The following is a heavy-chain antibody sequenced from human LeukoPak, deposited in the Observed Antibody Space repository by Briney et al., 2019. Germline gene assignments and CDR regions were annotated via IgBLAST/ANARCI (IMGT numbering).Heavy chain of an antibody. J-gene: IGHJ4*02. Sequence: GGSLRLSCAASGFTFSSYGMHWVRPAPGKGLEWVAVISYDGSNKYYADSVKGRFTISRDNSKNTLYLQMNSLRAEDTAVYYCAKGGSYGKDAFDIWGQGTLVTVSS. D-gene: IGHD1-26*01. V-gene: IGHV3-30*18. CDR3: AKGGSYGKDAFDI. CDR2: ISYDGSNK. CDR1: GFTFSSYG.